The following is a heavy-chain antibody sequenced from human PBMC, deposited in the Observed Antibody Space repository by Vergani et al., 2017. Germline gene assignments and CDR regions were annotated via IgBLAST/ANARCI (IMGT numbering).Heavy chain of an antibody. CDR1: GFTFSSYA. J-gene: IGHJ4*02. CDR3: ARDSGGCSSTSCYTYFDY. CDR2: ISGSGGST. V-gene: IGHV3-23*04. D-gene: IGHD2-2*02. Sequence: EVQLVESGGGLVKPGGSLRLSCAASGFTFSSYAMSWVRQAPGKGLEWVSAISGSGGSTYYADSVKGRFTISRDNSKNTLYLQMNSLRAEDTAVYYCARDSGGCSSTSCYTYFDYWGQGTLVTVSS.